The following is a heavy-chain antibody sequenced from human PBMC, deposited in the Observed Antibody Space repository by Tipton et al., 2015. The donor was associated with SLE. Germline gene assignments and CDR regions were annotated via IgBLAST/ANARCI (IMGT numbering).Heavy chain of an antibody. J-gene: IGHJ6*02. CDR1: GGSISSYY. D-gene: IGHD3-22*01. V-gene: IGHV4-39*01. CDR3: ASPQDYYHRGGLDV. Sequence: TLSLTCTVSGGSISSYYWSWIRQPPGKGLEWIGSIYYSGSTYYNPSLKSRVTISVDTSKNQFSLKLSSVTAADTAVYFCASPQDYYHRGGLDVWGQGTTVTVSS. CDR2: IYYSGST.